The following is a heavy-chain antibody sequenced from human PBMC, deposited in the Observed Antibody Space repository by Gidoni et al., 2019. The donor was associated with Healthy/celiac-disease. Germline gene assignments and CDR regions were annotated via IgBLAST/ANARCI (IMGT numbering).Heavy chain of an antibody. CDR1: GFPFDDYA. CDR3: AKDRYESSVAGHFDY. Sequence: EVQLVESGGGLVQPGRSLRLSCAASGFPFDDYARHWVRQAPGKGLEWVSGISWNSGSIGYADSVKGRFTISRDNAKNSLYLQMNSLRAEDTALYYCAKDRYESSVAGHFDYWGQGTLVTVSS. V-gene: IGHV3-9*01. J-gene: IGHJ4*02. CDR2: ISWNSGSI. D-gene: IGHD6-19*01.